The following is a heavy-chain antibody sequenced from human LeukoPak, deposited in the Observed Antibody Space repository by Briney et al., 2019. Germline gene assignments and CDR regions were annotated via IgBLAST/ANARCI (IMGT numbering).Heavy chain of an antibody. J-gene: IGHJ4*02. CDR2: ISGSGGST. V-gene: IGHV3-23*01. CDR1: GFPFSSYA. Sequence: GGSLRLSCAASGFPFSSYAMSWVRQAPGKGLEWVSAISGSGGSTYYADSVKGRFTISRDNSKNTLYLQMNSLRAEDTAVYYCAKARGSYRYCPVYWGQGTLVTVSS. D-gene: IGHD3-16*02. CDR3: AKARGSYRYCPVY.